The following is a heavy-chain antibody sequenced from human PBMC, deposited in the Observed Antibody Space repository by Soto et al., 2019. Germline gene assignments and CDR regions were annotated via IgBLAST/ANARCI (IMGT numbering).Heavy chain of an antibody. CDR1: GYPCTSYA. V-gene: IGHV1-3*01. CDR2: INAGNGNT. Sequence: QVQLVQSGAEVKKPGASVKVSCKASGYPCTSYAMHWVRQAPGQRLEWMGWINAGNGNTKYSQKFQGRVTITRDTSESTAYMELGNLRSEDTAVYYCSREKGYGSSGFTYYYGMDVWGQGTTVTGSS. J-gene: IGHJ6*02. CDR3: SREKGYGSSGFTYYYGMDV. D-gene: IGHD3-22*01.